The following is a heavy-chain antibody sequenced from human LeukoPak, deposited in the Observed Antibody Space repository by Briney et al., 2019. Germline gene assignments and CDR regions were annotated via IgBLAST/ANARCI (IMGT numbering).Heavy chain of an antibody. CDR3: ARVERVPAARKYYFDY. D-gene: IGHD2-2*01. CDR1: GGSFSGYY. J-gene: IGHJ4*02. CDR2: INHSGST. Sequence: SETLSLTCAVYGGSFSGYYWSWIRQPPGKGLEWIGEINHSGSTNYNPSLKSRVTISVDTSKNQFSLKLSSVTAADTAVYYCARVERVPAARKYYFDYWGQGTLVTVSS. V-gene: IGHV4-34*01.